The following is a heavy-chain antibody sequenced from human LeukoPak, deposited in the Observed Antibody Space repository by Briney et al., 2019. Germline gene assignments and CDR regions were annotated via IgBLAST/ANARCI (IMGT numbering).Heavy chain of an antibody. D-gene: IGHD3-9*01. CDR1: GFTFSSYG. Sequence: GGSLRLSCAASGFTFSSYGMDWVRQAPGQGLEWVAFIQKDGSYEYYADSAKGRFTISRDNSKNTLYLEMNNLRTEDTAVYYCAKDQGTTGSYDYWGQGTLVTVPS. CDR3: AKDQGTTGSYDY. J-gene: IGHJ4*02. V-gene: IGHV3-30*02. CDR2: IQKDGSYE.